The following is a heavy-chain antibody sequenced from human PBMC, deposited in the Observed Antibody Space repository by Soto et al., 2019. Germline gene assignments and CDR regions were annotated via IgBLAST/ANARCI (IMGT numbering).Heavy chain of an antibody. CDR1: GYTFSGYY. V-gene: IGHV1-2*02. Sequence: XSVKVSCTASGYTFSGYYLNWARQAPGQGLEWMGWINPDNGVPNYAQKFQGRVTLSRDTSINTAYMELSRLTSDDTAMYYRARADYLSSTLTYYFDYSGQGTLVSVSS. CDR2: INPDNGVP. CDR3: ARADYLSSTLTYYFDY. J-gene: IGHJ4*02. D-gene: IGHD3-16*01.